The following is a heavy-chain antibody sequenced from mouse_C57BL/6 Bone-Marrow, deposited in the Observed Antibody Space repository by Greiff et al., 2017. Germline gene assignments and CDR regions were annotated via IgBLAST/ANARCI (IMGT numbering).Heavy chain of an antibody. D-gene: IGHD2-4*01. CDR2: ISYDGSN. V-gene: IGHV3-6*01. Sequence: EVKLVESGPGLVKPSQSLSLTCSVTGYSITSGYYWNWIRQFPGNKLEWMGYISYDGSNNYNPSLKNRISITRDTSKNQFFLKLNSVTTEDTATYYCARDPYDYDEKYFDVWGTGTTVTVSS. CDR1: GYSITSGYY. CDR3: ARDPYDYDEKYFDV. J-gene: IGHJ1*03.